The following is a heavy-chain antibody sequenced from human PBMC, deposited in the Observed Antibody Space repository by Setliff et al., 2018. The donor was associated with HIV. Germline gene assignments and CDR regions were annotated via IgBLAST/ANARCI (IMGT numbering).Heavy chain of an antibody. Sequence: SLKISCAVSGFRFEDYAMHWVRQGPGKGLEWVSGISWNSKKIAYADSVKGRFTISRDNAKNSLYLLMSSLRADDTAQYYCIKDRSDYDDAFDIWGQGTMVTVSS. CDR3: IKDRSDYDDAFDI. J-gene: IGHJ3*02. D-gene: IGHD5-12*01. CDR1: GFRFEDYA. CDR2: ISWNSKKI. V-gene: IGHV3-9*01.